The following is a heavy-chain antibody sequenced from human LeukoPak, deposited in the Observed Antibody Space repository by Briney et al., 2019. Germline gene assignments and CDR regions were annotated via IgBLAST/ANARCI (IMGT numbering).Heavy chain of an antibody. CDR2: IYWDDDK. Sequence: SGPTLVNPTQTLTLTCTLSGFSLSTGGVGVGWIRQPPRKALEWLAFIYWDDDKRYNPSLKNRLTIAKGTSENQVVLTMTKMDPVDTGTYYCAHSRIVRIHFDLWGRGTLVTVSS. V-gene: IGHV2-5*02. D-gene: IGHD1-26*01. CDR3: AHSRIVRIHFDL. J-gene: IGHJ2*01. CDR1: GFSLSTGGVG.